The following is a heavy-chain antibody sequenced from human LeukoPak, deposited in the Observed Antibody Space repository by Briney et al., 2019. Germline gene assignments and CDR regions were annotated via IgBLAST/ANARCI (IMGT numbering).Heavy chain of an antibody. CDR3: ARDGGYYDMISPLGY. D-gene: IGHD3-22*01. CDR1: GGTFSSYA. J-gene: IGHJ4*02. CDR2: ITPIFGTA. V-gene: IGHV1-69*13. Sequence: SVKVSCKASGGTFSSYAISWVRQAPGQGLEWMGGITPIFGTANYAQKFQGRVTITADESTSTAYMELSSLRSEDTAVYYCARDGGYYDMISPLGYWGQGTLVTVSS.